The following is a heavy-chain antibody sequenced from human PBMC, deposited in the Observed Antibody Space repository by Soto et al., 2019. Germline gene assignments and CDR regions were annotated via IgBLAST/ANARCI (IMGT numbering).Heavy chain of an antibody. CDR1: GRSISSVNYY. CDR2: IYYSGST. CDR3: AAGGGLPRYY. V-gene: IGHV4-30-4*01. J-gene: IGHJ4*02. Sequence: SETLSLTCTVSGRSISSVNYYWSWIRQPPGKGLEWIGYIYYSGSTYYNPSLRSRVTISVDTSKNQFSLKLSSVTAADTAVYYCAAGGGLPRYYWGQGTLVTVSS. D-gene: IGHD5-12*01.